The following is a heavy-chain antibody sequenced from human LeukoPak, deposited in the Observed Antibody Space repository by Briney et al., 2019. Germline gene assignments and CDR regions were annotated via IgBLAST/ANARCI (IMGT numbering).Heavy chain of an antibody. J-gene: IGHJ4*02. CDR3: GRDLGGRWSY. D-gene: IGHD3-16*01. Sequence: EAGGSLRLSRAVSGFTFRTYWMHWVRQVPGEGLVWVSRINEDGSITSYADSVTGRFTISRDNAQNTLYLQMNSLSAEDTAVYYCGRDLGGRWSYWGQGALVTVSS. CDR2: INEDGSIT. CDR1: GFTFRTYW. V-gene: IGHV3-74*01.